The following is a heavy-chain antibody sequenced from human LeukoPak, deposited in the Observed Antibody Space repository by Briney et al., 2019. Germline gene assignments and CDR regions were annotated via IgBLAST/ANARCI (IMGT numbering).Heavy chain of an antibody. V-gene: IGHV3-23*01. CDR3: AKTYYSSRAHYYYYYYMDV. CDR1: GFTFSNYG. CDR2: ISGSGDST. J-gene: IGHJ6*03. Sequence: GGSLRLSCAASGFTFSNYGMSWVRQAPGKGLEWVSGISGSGDSTFYADSVKGRFTISRDNSKNTRYLQMNSLRAEDTAVYYCAKTYYSSRAHYYYYYYMDVWGKGTTVTISS. D-gene: IGHD3-10*01.